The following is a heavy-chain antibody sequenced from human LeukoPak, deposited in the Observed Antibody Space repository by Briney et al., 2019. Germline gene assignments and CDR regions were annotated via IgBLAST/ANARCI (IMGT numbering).Heavy chain of an antibody. V-gene: IGHV4-30-2*01. CDR1: GGSISSGGYS. D-gene: IGHD3-22*01. CDR2: IYHSGST. Sequence: PSQTLSLTCAVSGGSISSGGYSSSWLRQPPGKGLEWIGYIYHSGSTYYNPSLKSRVTISVGRSKNQFSLKLSSVTAADTAVYYCARCALDCYYDSSGYFDYWGQGTLVTVSS. J-gene: IGHJ4*02. CDR3: ARCALDCYYDSSGYFDY.